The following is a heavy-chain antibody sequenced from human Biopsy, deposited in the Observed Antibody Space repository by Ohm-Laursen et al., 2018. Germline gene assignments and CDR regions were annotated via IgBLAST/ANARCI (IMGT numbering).Heavy chain of an antibody. CDR2: ITHSGYT. Sequence: GTLSLTCPVYSGSFSSNYWTWIRQPPGKGLEWIGEITHSGYTNYNPSLKSRVTISKDTSKNQFSLQVNSVTAADTAVYYCARTPRDSFWSGSYKRGLWFDPWGQGTLVIVSS. D-gene: IGHD3-3*01. V-gene: IGHV4-34*01. CDR1: SGSFSSNY. J-gene: IGHJ5*02. CDR3: ARTPRDSFWSGSYKRGLWFDP.